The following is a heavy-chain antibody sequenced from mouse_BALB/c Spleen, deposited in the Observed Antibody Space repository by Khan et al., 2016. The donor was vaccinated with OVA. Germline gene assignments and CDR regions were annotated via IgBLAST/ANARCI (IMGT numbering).Heavy chain of an antibody. CDR1: GYTFTDYN. J-gene: IGHJ2*01. D-gene: IGHD1-1*01. CDR2: INPNNGGT. Sequence: EVQLQQSGPELVKPGASVKIPCKASGYTFTDYNMDWVKQSHGKSLEWIGDINPNNGGTIYNQKFKGKATLTVEKSSSTAYMELRSLTSEDTAVYYCARTGYGSLGYWGQGTTRTVSS. V-gene: IGHV1-18*01. CDR3: ARTGYGSLGY.